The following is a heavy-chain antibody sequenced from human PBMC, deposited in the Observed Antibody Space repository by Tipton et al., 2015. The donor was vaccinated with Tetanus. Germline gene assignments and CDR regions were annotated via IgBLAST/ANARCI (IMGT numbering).Heavy chain of an antibody. CDR3: ARHVEQLVPYYYYYMDV. CDR2: IYYSGST. V-gene: IGHV4-39*01. D-gene: IGHD6-6*01. J-gene: IGHJ6*03. CDR1: GGSISSSSYY. Sequence: TLSLTCTVSGGSISSSSYYWGWIRQPPGKGLEWIGSIYYSGSTYYNPSLKSRLTISVDTSKNQFSQKLSSVTAADTAVYYCARHVEQLVPYYYYYMDVCGEGTSVPVSS.